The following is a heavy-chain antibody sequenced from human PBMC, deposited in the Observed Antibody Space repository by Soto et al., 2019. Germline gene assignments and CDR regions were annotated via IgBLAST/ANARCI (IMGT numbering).Heavy chain of an antibody. CDR2: LNAGNGNT. J-gene: IGHJ4*02. CDR1: GYTCTNYA. Sequence: QVQLVQSGAEEKKPGASVKVSCKASGYTCTNYAMHWVRQAPGQRLEWMGWLNAGNGNTKYSQKFQGRVTSTRDTSASTAYMELSSLRSEDTAVYYSASVSGYYLPDYWGQGALVTVSS. V-gene: IGHV1-3*05. CDR3: ASVSGYYLPDY. D-gene: IGHD5-12*01.